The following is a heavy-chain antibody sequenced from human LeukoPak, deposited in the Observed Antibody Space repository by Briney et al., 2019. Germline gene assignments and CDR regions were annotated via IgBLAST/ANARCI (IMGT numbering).Heavy chain of an antibody. D-gene: IGHD3-3*01. CDR3: AKVYDFWSGYSLDY. CDR2: IYSGSST. V-gene: IGHV3-53*01. J-gene: IGHJ4*02. Sequence: GGSLRLSCAASGFTVSSNYMSWVRQAPGKGLEWVSVIYSGSSTYYADSVKGRFTISRDNSKNTLYLQMNSLRAEDTAVYYCAKVYDFWSGYSLDYWGQGTLVTVSS. CDR1: GFTVSSNY.